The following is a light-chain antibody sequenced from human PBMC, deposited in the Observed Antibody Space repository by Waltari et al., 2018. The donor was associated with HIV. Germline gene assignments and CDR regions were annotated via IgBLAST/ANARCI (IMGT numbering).Light chain of an antibody. Sequence: QSALTQPASVSGSPGPSITISCTGTSRDVGAYKYVSWYQQHPDKVPKLIIYEVINRPSGVSNRFSGSKSGNTASLTISGLQTEDEADYYCSSYTSAETVVFGVGTRVTVL. CDR3: SSYTSAETVV. V-gene: IGLV2-14*01. CDR1: SRDVGAYKY. CDR2: EVI. J-gene: IGLJ1*01.